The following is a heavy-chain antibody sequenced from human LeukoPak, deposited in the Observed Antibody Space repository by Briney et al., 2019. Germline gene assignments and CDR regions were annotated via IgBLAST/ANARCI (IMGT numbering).Heavy chain of an antibody. V-gene: IGHV4-4*02. J-gene: IGHJ4*02. CDR3: ARTYCSSTSCFYFDY. Sequence: SETLSLTCVVSGGSISNSNWWTWVRPPPGEGLEWIAEIHHSGNTNYSPSLKSRVTISVDKSENQFSLRLSSVTAADTAIYYCARTYCSSTSCFYFDYWGQGTLVTISS. D-gene: IGHD2-2*01. CDR2: IHHSGNT. CDR1: GGSISNSNW.